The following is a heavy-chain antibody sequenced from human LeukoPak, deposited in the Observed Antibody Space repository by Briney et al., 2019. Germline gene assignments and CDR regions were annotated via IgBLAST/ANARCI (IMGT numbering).Heavy chain of an antibody. Sequence: ASVKVSCKVSGYTLTELSMHWVRQAPGKGLEWMGGFDPEDGETIYAQKFQGRVTMTEDTSTDTAYMELSSLRSEDTAVYYCATGLRYFVPYAFDIRGQGTMVTVSS. J-gene: IGHJ3*02. CDR2: FDPEDGET. D-gene: IGHD3-9*01. CDR3: ATGLRYFVPYAFDI. V-gene: IGHV1-24*01. CDR1: GYTLTELS.